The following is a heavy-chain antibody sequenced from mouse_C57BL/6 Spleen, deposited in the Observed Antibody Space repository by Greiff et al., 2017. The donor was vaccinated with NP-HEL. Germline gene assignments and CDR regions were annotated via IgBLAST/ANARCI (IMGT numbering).Heavy chain of an antibody. D-gene: IGHD3-2*02. Sequence: EVKLMESGAELVRPGASVKLSCTASGFNIKDDYMHWVKQRPEQGLEWIGWIDPENGDTEYASKFQGKATITADTSYNTAYLQLSSLTSEDTAVYYCTTTAQATAWFAYWGQGTLVTVSA. J-gene: IGHJ3*01. CDR1: GFNIKDDY. V-gene: IGHV14-4*01. CDR3: TTTAQATAWFAY. CDR2: IDPENGDT.